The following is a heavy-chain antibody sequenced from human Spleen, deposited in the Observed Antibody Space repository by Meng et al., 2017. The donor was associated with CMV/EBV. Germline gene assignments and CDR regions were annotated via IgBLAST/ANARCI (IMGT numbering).Heavy chain of an antibody. CDR2: ISFDSGHI. Sequence: GGSLRLSCAASGFTFSSHSMNWVRQAPGKGLEWVSLISFDSGHIYYADAVKGRFTISRDNAKKSLFLQMNGLRGEDTGIYYCARDDPGMAGNFDYWGQGALVTVSS. D-gene: IGHD2-8*01. CDR1: GFTFSSHS. CDR3: ARDDPGMAGNFDY. J-gene: IGHJ4*02. V-gene: IGHV3-21*01.